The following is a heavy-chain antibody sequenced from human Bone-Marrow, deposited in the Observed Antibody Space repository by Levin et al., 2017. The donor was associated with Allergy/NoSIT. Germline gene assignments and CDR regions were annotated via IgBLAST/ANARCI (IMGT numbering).Heavy chain of an antibody. V-gene: IGHV4-4*07. CDR3: ARIGIYRYFDY. CDR2: IFPSGTT. CDR1: GGSIRSYY. J-gene: IGHJ4*02. D-gene: IGHD1-14*01. Sequence: PSETLSLTCTVSGGSIRSYYWSWIRQPAGKGLEWIGRIFPSGTTSYNPSLKSRVTMSVDTSKNHFSLNLNSVTAADTAVYYCARIGIYRYFDYWGQGALVTVSS.